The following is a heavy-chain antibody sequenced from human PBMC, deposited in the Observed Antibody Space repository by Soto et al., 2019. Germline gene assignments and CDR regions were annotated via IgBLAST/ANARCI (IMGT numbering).Heavy chain of an antibody. J-gene: IGHJ4*02. CDR2: IYPGDSDT. D-gene: IGHD3-22*01. CDR3: AGAVGYYDAIDCYSLGH. CDR1: GYDFTHYW. Sequence: PGESLKISCKGSGYDFTHYWIAWVRQTPGKGLEWMGVIYPGDSDTKYSPSFQGQVTISADKSIDTAYLQRSSLKASDTAIYYWAGAVGYYDAIDCYSLGHWGQGTLVTVSS. V-gene: IGHV5-51*01.